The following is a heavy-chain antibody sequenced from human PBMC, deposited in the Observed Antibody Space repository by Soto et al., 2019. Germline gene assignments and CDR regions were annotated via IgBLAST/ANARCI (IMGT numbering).Heavy chain of an antibody. Sequence: ASVKVSCKASGYTFTSYGISWVRQAPVQGLEWMGWISGYNGNTNLAQKLQGRVTMTTDTPTSTAFMELRSLRSDDTAVYYCAVAMTHNAFDIWGQGTMVTV. CDR3: AVAMTHNAFDI. CDR1: GYTFTSYG. V-gene: IGHV1-18*01. CDR2: ISGYNGNT. D-gene: IGHD5-18*01. J-gene: IGHJ3*02.